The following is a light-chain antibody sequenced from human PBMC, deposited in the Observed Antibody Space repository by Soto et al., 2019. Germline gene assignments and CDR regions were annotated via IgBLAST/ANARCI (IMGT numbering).Light chain of an antibody. CDR3: HQRRQWPLT. CDR1: QSVSSN. V-gene: IGKV3-15*01. Sequence: EIVMTQSPATLSVSPGERATLSCRASQSVSSNLAWYQQKPGQAPRLLIYGASTRATGIPARFSGSGSETEFTLTISSLQSEDFAVYYCHQRRQWPLTFGGGTKVEI. J-gene: IGKJ4*01. CDR2: GAS.